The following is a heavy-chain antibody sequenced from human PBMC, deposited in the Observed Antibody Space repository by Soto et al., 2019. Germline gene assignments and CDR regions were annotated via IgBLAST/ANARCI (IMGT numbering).Heavy chain of an antibody. Sequence: XXSLRLSCAASGFTFSSYDMHWVPQATGKGLEWVSAIGTAGDTYYPGSVKGRFTISRENAKNSLYLQMNSLRAADTAVYYCARVEARGYSYLAYDYWGQGTLVTVSS. J-gene: IGHJ4*02. CDR3: ARVEARGYSYLAYDY. CDR2: IGTAGDT. D-gene: IGHD5-18*01. V-gene: IGHV3-13*01. CDR1: GFTFSSYD.